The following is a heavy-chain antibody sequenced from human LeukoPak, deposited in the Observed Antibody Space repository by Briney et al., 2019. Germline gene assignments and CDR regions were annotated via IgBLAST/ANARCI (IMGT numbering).Heavy chain of an antibody. CDR1: GFTFDDYA. CDR2: ISWNSGSI. D-gene: IGHD1-7*01. J-gene: IGHJ3*02. CDR3: ALLELGRDAFDI. Sequence: PGGSLRLSCAASGFTFDDYAMHWVRQAPGKGLEWVSGISWNSGSIGYADSVKGRFTISRDNAKNSLYLQMNSLRAEDTAVYYCALLELGRDAFDIWGQGTMVTVSS. V-gene: IGHV3-9*01.